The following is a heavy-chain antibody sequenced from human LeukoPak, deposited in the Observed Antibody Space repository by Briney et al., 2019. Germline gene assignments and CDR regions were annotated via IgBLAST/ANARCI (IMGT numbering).Heavy chain of an antibody. D-gene: IGHD4-17*01. CDR1: GFTFSSFW. V-gene: IGHV3-74*01. J-gene: IGHJ4*02. CDR3: TTAVTATVDH. Sequence: PGGSLRLSCAASGFTFSSFWMHWVRQVPGKGLMWVSHINKDGTNTAYADSVRGRFTVSRDNAKNTLYLHMYSLRAEDTALYYCTTAVTATVDHWGRGTLVTVSS. CDR2: INKDGTNT.